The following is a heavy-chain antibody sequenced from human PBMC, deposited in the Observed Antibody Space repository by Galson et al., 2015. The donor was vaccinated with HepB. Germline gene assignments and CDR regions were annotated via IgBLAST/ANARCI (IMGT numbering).Heavy chain of an antibody. D-gene: IGHD3-22*01. CDR3: ARDKLETYYDPGYYFDY. CDR1: GYTFTNYY. V-gene: IGHV1-46*04. CDR2: INPSTGGT. J-gene: IGHJ4*02. Sequence: SVKVSCKASGYTFTNYYIHWVRQAPGQGLEWVGIINPSTGGTNYAQNLQGRVTMTRDTSTRTVYMELSSLRSDDTSVFYCARDKLETYYDPGYYFDYWGQGTLVTASS.